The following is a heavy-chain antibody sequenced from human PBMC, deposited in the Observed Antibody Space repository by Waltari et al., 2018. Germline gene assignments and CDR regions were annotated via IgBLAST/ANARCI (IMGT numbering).Heavy chain of an antibody. D-gene: IGHD2-2*01. CDR1: GGTFSSYA. Sequence: QVQLVQSGAEVKKPGSSVKVSCKASGGTFSSYAISWVRQDHGQGLEWMGGIIPIFGTANYAQKFQGRVTITADESTSTAYMELSSLRSEDTAVYYCARDLTYCSSTSCYDYFDYWGQGTLVTVSS. J-gene: IGHJ4*02. V-gene: IGHV1-69*13. CDR3: ARDLTYCSSTSCYDYFDY. CDR2: IIPIFGTA.